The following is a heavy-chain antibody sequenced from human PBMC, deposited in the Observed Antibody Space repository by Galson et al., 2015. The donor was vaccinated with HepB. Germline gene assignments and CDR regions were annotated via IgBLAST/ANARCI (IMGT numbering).Heavy chain of an antibody. Sequence: SLRLSCAASGFTFSSYAMHWVRQAPGEGLEYVSAISSNGGSTYYADSVKGRFTISRDNSKNTLYLQMSSLRAEDTAVYYCVTPKTVRGGYFDYWGQGTLVTVSS. CDR3: VTPKTVRGGYFDY. V-gene: IGHV3-64D*06. CDR2: ISSNGGST. CDR1: GFTFSSYA. J-gene: IGHJ4*02. D-gene: IGHD1-1*01.